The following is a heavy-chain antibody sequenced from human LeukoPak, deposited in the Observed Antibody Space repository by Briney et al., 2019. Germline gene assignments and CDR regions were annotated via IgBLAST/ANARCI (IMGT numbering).Heavy chain of an antibody. CDR3: AKEGFGEFEPNWFDP. Sequence: GGSLRLSCAASGFAFSSNWMHWVRQAPGKGLVWVSHISTDARTITYADFVKGRFTISRDNSTSTLYLQMNRLRAEDTAVYYCAKEGFGEFEPNWFDPWGQGTLVTVSS. CDR2: ISTDARTI. V-gene: IGHV3-74*01. D-gene: IGHD3-10*01. CDR1: GFAFSSNW. J-gene: IGHJ5*02.